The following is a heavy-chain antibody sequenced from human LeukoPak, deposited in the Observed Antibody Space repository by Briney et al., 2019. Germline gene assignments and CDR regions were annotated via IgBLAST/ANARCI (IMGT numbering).Heavy chain of an antibody. CDR2: INVGNGNT. V-gene: IGHV1-3*01. J-gene: IGHJ4*02. CDR3: AAPTTPYGDYVGY. CDR1: GYTFTTYA. D-gene: IGHD4-17*01. Sequence: GASVKVSCKASGYTFTTYAMHWVRQAPGQRLEWMGWINVGNGNTKYSQKFQGRVTITRDTSASTAYMELSSLRSEDTAVYHCAAPTTPYGDYVGYWGQGTLVTVSS.